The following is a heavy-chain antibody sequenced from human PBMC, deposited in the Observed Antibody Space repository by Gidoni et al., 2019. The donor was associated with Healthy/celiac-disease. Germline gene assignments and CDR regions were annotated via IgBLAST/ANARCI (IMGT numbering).Heavy chain of an antibody. CDR2: ISGSGGST. CDR1: GFTFSSHA. Sequence: EVQLLESGGGLVQPGGSLRLSCAASGFTFSSHAMSWVRQAPGKGLEWVSAISGSGGSTYYADSVKGRYTISRDNSKNTLYLQMNSLRAEDTAVYYCAKLVWGRITIFGVPNEPDAFDIWGQGTMVTVSS. J-gene: IGHJ3*02. V-gene: IGHV3-23*01. D-gene: IGHD3-3*01. CDR3: AKLVWGRITIFGVPNEPDAFDI.